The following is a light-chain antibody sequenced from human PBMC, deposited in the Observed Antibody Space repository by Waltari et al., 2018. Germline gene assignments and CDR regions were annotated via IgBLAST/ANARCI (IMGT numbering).Light chain of an antibody. CDR2: GAS. J-gene: IGKJ1*01. V-gene: IGKV3-20*01. CDR3: QHYLRLPVS. Sequence: EIVLTQSPGTLSLSPRDRATLSCRARQSVGRTLAWYQQRPGQAPRLLMYGASSRAADIPDRFAGSGSGTDFSLTINRLEPEDFAVYYCQHYLRLPVSFGQGTKVEIK. CDR1: QSVGRT.